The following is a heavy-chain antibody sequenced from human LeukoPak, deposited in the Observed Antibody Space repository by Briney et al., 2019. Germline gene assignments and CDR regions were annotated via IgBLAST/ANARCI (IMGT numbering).Heavy chain of an antibody. CDR2: IYYSGST. Sequence: SETLSLTCTVSGGSVSSYYWSWIRQPPGKGLEWIGYIYYSGSTNYNPSLKSRVTISVDTSKNQFSLKLSSVTAAGTAVYYCAGIRGSQDYWGQGTLVTVSP. J-gene: IGHJ4*02. D-gene: IGHD3-3*01. CDR3: AGIRGSQDY. CDR1: GGSVSSYY. V-gene: IGHV4-59*08.